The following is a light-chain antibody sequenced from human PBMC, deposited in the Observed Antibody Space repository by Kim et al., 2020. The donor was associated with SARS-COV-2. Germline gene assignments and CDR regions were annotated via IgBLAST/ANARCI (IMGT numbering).Light chain of an antibody. CDR3: SSYTSSSTLV. CDR2: EVS. Sequence: GQSDTISCTGTSSDVGSYNRVSWYQQPPGTAPKLMIYEVSNRPSGVPDRFSGSKSGNTASLTISGLQAEDEADYYCSSYTSSSTLVFGGGTQLTVL. J-gene: IGLJ2*01. V-gene: IGLV2-18*02. CDR1: SSDVGSYNR.